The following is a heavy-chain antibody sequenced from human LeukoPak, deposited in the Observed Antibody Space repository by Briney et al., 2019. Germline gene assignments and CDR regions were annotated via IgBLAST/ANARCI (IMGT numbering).Heavy chain of an antibody. Sequence: TGGSLRLSCEASGFTFSNYAMSWIRQAPGKGLEWVSAVSGSGGSTFYADSVKGRFTISRDTSKNTIYLQINSLRVEDTAVCCFAKSQARREGSSCSIDSWRKGT. J-gene: IGHJ4*02. CDR1: GFTFSNYA. D-gene: IGHD3-22*01. CDR2: VSGSGGST. V-gene: IGHV3-23*01. CDR3: AKSQARREGSSCSIDS.